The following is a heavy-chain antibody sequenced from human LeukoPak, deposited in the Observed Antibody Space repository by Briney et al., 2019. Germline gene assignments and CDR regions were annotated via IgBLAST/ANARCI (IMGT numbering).Heavy chain of an antibody. Sequence: GASVKVSCKASGYTFTGYYMHWVRQAPGQGLEWMEWINPNSGGTNYAQKFQGRVTMTRDTSISTAYMELSGLRSDDTAVYYCARDRSGWEIDYWGQGTLVTVSS. CDR1: GYTFTGYY. CDR3: ARDRSGWEIDY. CDR2: INPNSGGT. D-gene: IGHD6-19*01. V-gene: IGHV1-2*02. J-gene: IGHJ4*02.